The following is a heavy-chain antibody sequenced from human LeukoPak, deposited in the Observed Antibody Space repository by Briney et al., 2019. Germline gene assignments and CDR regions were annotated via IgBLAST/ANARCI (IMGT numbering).Heavy chain of an antibody. V-gene: IGHV4-34*01. CDR2: INHSGST. CDR3: ARDGVVTMELDY. J-gene: IGHJ4*02. Sequence: KPSETLSLTCAVYGGSFSGYYWSWIRQPPGKGLEWIGEINHSGSTNFNPSLKSRVTISLDTSKNQFSLILRSVTATDTAMYYCARDGVVTMELDYWGQGTLVTVSS. D-gene: IGHD4/OR15-4a*01. CDR1: GGSFSGYY.